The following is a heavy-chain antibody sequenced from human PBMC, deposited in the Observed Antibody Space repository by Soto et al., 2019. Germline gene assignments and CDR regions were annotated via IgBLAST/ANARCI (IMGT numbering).Heavy chain of an antibody. Sequence: ASVKVSCKASGYDFTAFFIHWVRQAPGQGLEWLGRINPRTGSTSYAQKFQGRVTMTRDTSTSTVFMEVSSLRSEDTAVFYCARCAGSFVYGMDVWGQGTKVTVSS. CDR2: INPRTGST. CDR1: GYDFTAFF. CDR3: ARCAGSFVYGMDV. D-gene: IGHD3-10*02. J-gene: IGHJ6*02. V-gene: IGHV1-46*01.